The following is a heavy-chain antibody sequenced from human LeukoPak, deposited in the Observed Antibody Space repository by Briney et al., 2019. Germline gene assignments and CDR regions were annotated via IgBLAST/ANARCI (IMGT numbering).Heavy chain of an antibody. CDR1: GFTFNTYS. CDR2: ISGSSGTI. V-gene: IGHV3-48*01. Sequence: GGSLRLSCAASGFTFNTYSMNWVRQAPGKGLEWVAYISGSSGTIYYADSVRGRFTISRDNAKNSLYLQMDSLRAEDTAVYFCATVESSSLNYWGQGTLVTVSS. J-gene: IGHJ4*02. CDR3: ATVESSSLNY. D-gene: IGHD6-6*01.